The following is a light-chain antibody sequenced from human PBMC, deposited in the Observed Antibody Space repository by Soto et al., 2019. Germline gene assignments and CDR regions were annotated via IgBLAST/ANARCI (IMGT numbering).Light chain of an antibody. V-gene: IGKV3-11*01. CDR2: DAS. CDR1: QSVSSY. J-gene: IGKJ5*01. Sequence: EIVLTQSPGTLSLSPGERATLSCRASQSVSSYLAWYQQKPGQAPRLLIYDASNRATGIPARFSGSGSGTEFTLTISSLEPEDFAVYYCQQRSNWPITFGQGTRLETK. CDR3: QQRSNWPIT.